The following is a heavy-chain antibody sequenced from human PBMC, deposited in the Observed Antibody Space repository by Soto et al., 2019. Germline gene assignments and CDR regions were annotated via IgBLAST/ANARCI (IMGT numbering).Heavy chain of an antibody. CDR2: ISAYNGNT. D-gene: IGHD2-2*01. CDR1: GYTFTSYG. Sequence: VASVKVSCKASGYTFTSYGISWVRQAPGQGLEWMGWISAYNGNTNYAQKLQGRVTMTTDTSTSTAYMELRSLRSDDTAVYYCARDTRDLYCSSTSCYPYNWFDPWGQGTLVTVSS. J-gene: IGHJ5*02. V-gene: IGHV1-18*04. CDR3: ARDTRDLYCSSTSCYPYNWFDP.